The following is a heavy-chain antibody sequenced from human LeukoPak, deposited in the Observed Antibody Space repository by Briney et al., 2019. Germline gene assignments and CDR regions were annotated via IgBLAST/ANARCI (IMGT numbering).Heavy chain of an antibody. CDR3: ARDNYYDSSGYPDLDY. CDR2: INPNSGGT. D-gene: IGHD3-22*01. V-gene: IGHV1-2*02. CDR1: GYTFTGYY. J-gene: IGHJ4*02. Sequence: GASVKVSCKASGYTFTGYYMHWVRQPPAQGLGWVGWINPNSGGTNYAQKFQGRVTMTRDTSISTAYMELSRLRSDDTAVYYCARDNYYDSSGYPDLDYWGQGTLVTVSS.